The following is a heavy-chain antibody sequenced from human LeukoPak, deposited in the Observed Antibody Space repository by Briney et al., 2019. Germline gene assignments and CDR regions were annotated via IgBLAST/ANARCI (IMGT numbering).Heavy chain of an antibody. CDR2: IIPIPGKA. CDR1: GGIFSTYA. J-gene: IGHJ5*02. Sequence: SVTVSCKASGGIFSTYAISWVRQAPGQGLEWMGRIIPIPGKANYAQKFQGRVSITADKSTSTAYMELSSLRSEDTAVYYCAREDGYCSDGSCRYDWFDAWGQGTFVTVSS. V-gene: IGHV1-69*04. D-gene: IGHD2-15*01. CDR3: AREDGYCSDGSCRYDWFDA.